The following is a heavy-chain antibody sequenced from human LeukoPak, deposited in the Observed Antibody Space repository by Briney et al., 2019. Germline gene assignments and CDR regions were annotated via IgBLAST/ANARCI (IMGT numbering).Heavy chain of an antibody. Sequence: GESLKISCKGSGYSFTSYWISWVRQMPGKGLEWMGRIDPSDSYTNYSPSFQGHVTISADKSISTAYLQWSSLEASDTAMYYCARHTPARCPMDVWGQGTTVTVSS. CDR1: GYSFTSYW. CDR2: IDPSDSYT. CDR3: ARHTPARCPMDV. J-gene: IGHJ6*02. V-gene: IGHV5-10-1*01. D-gene: IGHD5-24*01.